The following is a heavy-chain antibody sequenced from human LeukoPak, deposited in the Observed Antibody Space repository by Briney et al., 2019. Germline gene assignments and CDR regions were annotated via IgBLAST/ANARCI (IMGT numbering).Heavy chain of an antibody. CDR1: GFTFSSYA. J-gene: IGHJ4*02. D-gene: IGHD1-26*01. CDR2: ISSNGGST. CDR3: ARGEAYFDY. Sequence: PGGSLRLSCAASGFTFSSYAMHWVRQAPGKGLEYVSAISSNGGSTYYANSVKGRFTISRDNSKNTLYLQMGSLRAEGMAVYYCARGEAYFDYWGQGTLVTVSS. V-gene: IGHV3-64*01.